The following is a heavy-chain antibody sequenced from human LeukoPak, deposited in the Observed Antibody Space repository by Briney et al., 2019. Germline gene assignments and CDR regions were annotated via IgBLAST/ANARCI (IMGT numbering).Heavy chain of an antibody. CDR1: GFTFSSYE. D-gene: IGHD2-15*01. CDR3: ARVGPGYCSGGSCYRYYYMDV. J-gene: IGHJ6*03. Sequence: GGSLRLSCAASGFTFSSYEMNWVRQAPGKGLEWVSYISSSGSTIYYADSVKGRFTISRDNAKNSLYLQMNSLRAEDTAVYYCARVGPGYCSGGSCYRYYYMDVWGKGTTVTVSS. V-gene: IGHV3-48*03. CDR2: ISSSGSTI.